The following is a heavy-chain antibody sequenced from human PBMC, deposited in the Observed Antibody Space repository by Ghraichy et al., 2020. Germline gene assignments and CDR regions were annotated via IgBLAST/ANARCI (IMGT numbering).Heavy chain of an antibody. V-gene: IGHV3-7*01. CDR1: GFTFSSYW. D-gene: IGHD3-22*01. J-gene: IGHJ2*01. CDR3: AREVGSSGSRRRRYFDL. CDR2: IKQDGSEK. Sequence: GGSLRLSCAASGFTFSSYWMSWVRQAPGKGLEWVANIKQDGSEKYYVDSVKGRFTISRDNAKNSLYLQMNSLRAEDTAVYYCAREVGSSGSRRRRYFDLWGRGTLVTVSS.